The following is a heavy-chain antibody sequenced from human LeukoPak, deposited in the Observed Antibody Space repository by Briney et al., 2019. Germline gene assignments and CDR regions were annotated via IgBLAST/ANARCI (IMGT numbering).Heavy chain of an antibody. D-gene: IGHD5-12*01. V-gene: IGHV3-9*01. CDR3: AKGYGGYELGGGYYFDY. Sequence: GGSLRLSCAASGFTFDDYAMHWVRQTPGKGLEWVSGISWNSYSIGYADSVKGRFTISRDNAKNSLYLQMNSLRAEDTALYYCAKGYGGYELGGGYYFDYWGQGTLVTVSS. J-gene: IGHJ4*02. CDR2: ISWNSYSI. CDR1: GFTFDDYA.